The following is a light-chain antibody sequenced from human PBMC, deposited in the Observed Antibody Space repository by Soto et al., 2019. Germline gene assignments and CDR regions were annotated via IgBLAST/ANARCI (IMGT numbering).Light chain of an antibody. V-gene: IGKV2-28*01. CDR3: MQAVQTPWT. Sequence: DIVMTQSPLSLPVTPGEPASISCRSSQSLLHSNGYNYLDWYLQKPGQSPQLLIYLGSNRASGVPDRFSGSGSGTDFTLKISRVEAEDVGVYYCMQAVQTPWTFGPGTKVEIK. CDR1: QSLLHSNGYNY. CDR2: LGS. J-gene: IGKJ1*01.